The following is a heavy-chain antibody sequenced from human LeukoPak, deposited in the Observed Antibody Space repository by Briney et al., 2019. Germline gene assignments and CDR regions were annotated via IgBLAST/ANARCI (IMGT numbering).Heavy chain of an antibody. V-gene: IGHV4-61*01. J-gene: IGHJ6*02. CDR2: LYYSGST. Sequence: SETLSLTCTVSGGSISSSSYYWSWIRQPPGKGLEWIGYLYYSGSTNYNPSLKSRVTISVDTSKNQFSLKLSSVTGADTAVYYCAREGHYYYGMDVWGQGTTVTVSS. CDR3: AREGHYYYGMDV. CDR1: GGSISSSSYY.